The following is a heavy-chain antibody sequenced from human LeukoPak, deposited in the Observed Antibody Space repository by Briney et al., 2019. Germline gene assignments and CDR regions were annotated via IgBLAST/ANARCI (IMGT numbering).Heavy chain of an antibody. CDR2: IKSKTDGGTT. D-gene: IGHD6-13*01. V-gene: IGHV3-15*01. CDR3: ASMYSSSWYLSSRGSDY. CDR1: GFTFSNAW. J-gene: IGHJ4*02. Sequence: GGSLRLSCAASGFTFSNAWMSWVRQAPGKGLEWVGRIKSKTDGGTTDYAAPVKGRFTISRDDSKNTLYLQMNSLRAEDTAVYYCASMYSSSWYLSSRGSDYWGQGTLVTVSS.